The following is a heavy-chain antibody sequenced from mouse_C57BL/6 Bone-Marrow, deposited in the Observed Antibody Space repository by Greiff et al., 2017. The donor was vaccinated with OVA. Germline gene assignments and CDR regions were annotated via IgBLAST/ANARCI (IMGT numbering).Heavy chain of an antibody. Sequence: QVQLQQSGAELMKPGASVKLSCKATGYTFTGYWIEWVKQRPGHGLEWIGEIFPGSGSTNYNEKFKGKATFTGDTSSNTAYMQISSLTAEDSAIYYCARYSSDWDFEVWGTGTTVTVSS. J-gene: IGHJ1*03. V-gene: IGHV1-9*01. CDR3: ARYSSDWDFEV. D-gene: IGHD1-1*01. CDR2: IFPGSGST. CDR1: GYTFTGYW.